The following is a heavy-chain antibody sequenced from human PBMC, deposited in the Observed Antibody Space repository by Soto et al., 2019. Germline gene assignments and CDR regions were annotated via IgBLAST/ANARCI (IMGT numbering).Heavy chain of an antibody. CDR2: IYFTGNT. J-gene: IGHJ4*02. Sequence: SETLSLTCSASGGSITSSSHFWGWVRQPPGKGLEWIGTIYFTGNTYYTPSLKSRLTMSIDTSKNEFSLRLNSVTAADTAVYYCAGHLKAVAAAMAYWGQGIPVTVSS. V-gene: IGHV4-39*01. D-gene: IGHD6-19*01. CDR3: AGHLKAVAAAMAY. CDR1: GGSITSSSHF.